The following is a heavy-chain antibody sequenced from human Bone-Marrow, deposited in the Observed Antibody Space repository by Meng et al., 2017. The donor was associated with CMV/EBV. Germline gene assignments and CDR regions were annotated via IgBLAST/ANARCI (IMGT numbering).Heavy chain of an antibody. CDR2: IDNDGSTT. CDR1: GFTFSNYW. J-gene: IGHJ4*02. V-gene: IGHV3-74*01. Sequence: GGSLRLSCAASGFTFSNYWMHWLRQVPGKGLEWVSRIDNDGSTTDYADSVKGRFTISRDNAKNSLYLQMNSLRAEDTAVYYCARDPCPSGVCYLDSWGQGTLVTVSS. D-gene: IGHD2-8*01. CDR3: ARDPCPSGVCYLDS.